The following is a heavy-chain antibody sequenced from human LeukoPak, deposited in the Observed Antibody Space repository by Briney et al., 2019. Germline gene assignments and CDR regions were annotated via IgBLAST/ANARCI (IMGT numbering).Heavy chain of an antibody. D-gene: IGHD1-7*01. Sequence: PGGSLRLSCAASGFTFSSYGMRWVRQAPGKGLEWVSAISGSGGSTYYADSVKGRFTISRDNSKNTLYLQMNSLRAEDTAVYYCARDGWHYEFDYWGQGTLVTVSS. V-gene: IGHV3-23*01. J-gene: IGHJ4*02. CDR3: ARDGWHYEFDY. CDR1: GFTFSSYG. CDR2: ISGSGGST.